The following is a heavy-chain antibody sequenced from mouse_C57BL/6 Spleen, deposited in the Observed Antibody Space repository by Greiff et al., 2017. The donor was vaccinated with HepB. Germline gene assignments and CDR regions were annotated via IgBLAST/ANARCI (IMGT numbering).Heavy chain of an antibody. D-gene: IGHD2-4*01. CDR2: IYPGSGST. Sequence: QVQLQQPGAELVKPGASVKMSCKASGYTFTSYWITWVKQRPGQGLEWIGDIYPGSGSTNYNEKFKSKATLTVATSSSTAYMQLSSLTSEDSAVYYCAIYDYDNYYAMDYWGQGTSVTVSS. V-gene: IGHV1-55*01. CDR3: AIYDYDNYYAMDY. CDR1: GYTFTSYW. J-gene: IGHJ4*01.